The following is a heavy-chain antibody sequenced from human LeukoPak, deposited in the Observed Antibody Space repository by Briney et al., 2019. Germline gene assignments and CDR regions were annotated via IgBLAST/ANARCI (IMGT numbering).Heavy chain of an antibody. J-gene: IGHJ6*02. CDR1: GYTFTSYD. Sequence: ASVKVSCKASGYTFTSYDINWVRQATGQGLEWMGWMNPNSGNTGYAQKFQGRVTMTRNTSISTAYMELSSLRSEDTAVYYCARGPVGYCSSTSCYYYYYGMDVWGQGTTVTVSS. CDR3: ARGPVGYCSSTSCYYYYYGMDV. CDR2: MNPNSGNT. V-gene: IGHV1-8*01. D-gene: IGHD2-2*01.